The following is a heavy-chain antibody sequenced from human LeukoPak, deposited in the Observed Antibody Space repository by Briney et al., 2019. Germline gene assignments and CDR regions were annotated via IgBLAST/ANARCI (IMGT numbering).Heavy chain of an antibody. CDR2: INPNRGGT. CDR1: GDTFSSYA. D-gene: IGHD7-27*01. CDR3: AREVNWGFDY. J-gene: IGHJ4*02. Sequence: ASVKVSSKASGDTFSSYALSWVRQAPGQGREWMGRINPNRGGTNYAQKSQGRVTMTRDTSISTAYMELSRLRSDDTAVYYCAREVNWGFDYWGQGTLVTVSS. V-gene: IGHV1-2*06.